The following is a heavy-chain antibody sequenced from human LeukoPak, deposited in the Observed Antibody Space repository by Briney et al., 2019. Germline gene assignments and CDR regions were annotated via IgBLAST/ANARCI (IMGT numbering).Heavy chain of an antibody. J-gene: IGHJ4*02. CDR2: IRYDGSNK. V-gene: IGHV3-30*02. D-gene: IGHD5-24*01. Sequence: PGGSLRLSCAASGFTFGSYGMRWVRQAPGKGLEWVAFIRYDGSNKYYADSVKGRFTISRDNSKNTLYLQMNSLRAEDTAVYYCAKDGYNYNSPDYWGQGTLVTVSS. CDR3: AKDGYNYNSPDY. CDR1: GFTFGSYG.